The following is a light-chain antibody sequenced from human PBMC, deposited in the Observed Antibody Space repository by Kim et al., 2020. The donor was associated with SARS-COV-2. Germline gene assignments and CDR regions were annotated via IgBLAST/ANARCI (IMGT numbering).Light chain of an antibody. V-gene: IGLV7-46*01. CDR2: DTG. CDR1: TGPGTGGHF. Sequence: PGWTVTLTCDASTGPGTGGHFPYWFQQKPGQAPRTLIYDTGNRHSWTPARFSGSLLGGKAALTLSAAQAEDEADYYCLLSYSDSRVFGGGTQLTVL. J-gene: IGLJ2*01. CDR3: LLSYSDSRV.